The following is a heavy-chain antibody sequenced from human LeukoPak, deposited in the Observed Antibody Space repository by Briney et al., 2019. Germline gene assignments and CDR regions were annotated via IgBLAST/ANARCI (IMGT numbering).Heavy chain of an antibody. CDR2: IMPLFGTA. CDR1: GGTFNNSA. D-gene: IGHD4-17*01. Sequence: SVKVSCKTSGGTFNNSAIGWVRQAPGQGLEWLGGIMPLFGTAGYAQKFQGRVTITKDESTRTVYLELTSLTSDDTAVYYCARDVHGDYGSGWFDPWGQGTLVSVSS. CDR3: ARDVHGDYGSGWFDP. J-gene: IGHJ5*02. V-gene: IGHV1-69*05.